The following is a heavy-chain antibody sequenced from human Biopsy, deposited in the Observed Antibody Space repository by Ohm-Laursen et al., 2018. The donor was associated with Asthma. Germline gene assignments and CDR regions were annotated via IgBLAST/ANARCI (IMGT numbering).Heavy chain of an antibody. J-gene: IGHJ4*02. CDR3: AKRRGYSGHDNDY. Sequence: SLRLSCAASGFMFRNFGMHWVRQAPGKGLEWVAVIPYDGNHKFYEDSVKGRFTISRDNSKNTLYLQMNSLRTEDTAVYYCAKRRGYSGHDNDYWGQGTLVIVSS. V-gene: IGHV3-30*18. CDR1: GFMFRNFG. CDR2: IPYDGNHK. D-gene: IGHD5-12*01.